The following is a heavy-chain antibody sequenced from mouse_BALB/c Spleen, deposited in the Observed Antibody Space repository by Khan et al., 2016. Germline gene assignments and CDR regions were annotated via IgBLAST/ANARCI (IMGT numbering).Heavy chain of an antibody. CDR2: ISYSGST. CDR3: ARHYYGRSYWYFDV. D-gene: IGHD1-1*01. V-gene: IGHV3-2*02. Sequence: EVKLEESGPGLVKPSQSLSLTCTVTGYSITSDYAWNWIRQFPGNKLEWMGYISYSGSTSYNPSLKSRISITRDTSKNQFFLQLNSVTTEDTATYYCARHYYGRSYWYFDVWGAGTTVTVSS. CDR1: GYSITSDYA. J-gene: IGHJ1*01.